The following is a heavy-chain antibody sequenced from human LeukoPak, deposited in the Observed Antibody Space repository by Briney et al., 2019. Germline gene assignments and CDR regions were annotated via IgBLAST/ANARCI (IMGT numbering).Heavy chain of an antibody. Sequence: SETLSLTCAVSGASISSDNWWSWVRQPPGKGLEWIGEIHHTGITNYTPSLKSRVTISADTSKNQFSLKLSSVTAADTAVYFCARGGRYMSASWYRSVYYYMDVWGKGTTVTVSS. J-gene: IGHJ6*03. CDR1: GASISSDNW. CDR2: IHHTGIT. CDR3: ARGGRYMSASWYRSVYYYMDV. V-gene: IGHV4-4*02. D-gene: IGHD6-13*01.